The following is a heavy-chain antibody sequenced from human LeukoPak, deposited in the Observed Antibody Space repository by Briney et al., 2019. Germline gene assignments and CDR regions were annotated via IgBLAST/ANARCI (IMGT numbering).Heavy chain of an antibody. V-gene: IGHV1-69*05. Sequence: GASVTVSCKASGGTFSSYAISWVRQAPGQGLEWMGGIIPIFGTANYAQKFQGRVTITTDESTSTAYMELSSLRSEDTAVYYCASGARYYFDYWGQGTLVTVSS. CDR2: IIPIFGTA. CDR3: ASGARYYFDY. J-gene: IGHJ4*02. D-gene: IGHD1-26*01. CDR1: GGTFSSYA.